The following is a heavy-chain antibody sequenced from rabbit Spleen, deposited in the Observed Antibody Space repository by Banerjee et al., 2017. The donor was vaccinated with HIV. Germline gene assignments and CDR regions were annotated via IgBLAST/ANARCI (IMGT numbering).Heavy chain of an antibody. J-gene: IGHJ4*01. CDR1: GFSFSSSYY. Sequence: QSLEESGGDLVKPGASLTLTCTASGFSFSSSYYMCWVRQAPGKGLEWIGCIKISNVNTYYATWAKGRFTISKTSSTTVTLQMTSLTAADTATYFCARDVDGGTIYLNLWGPGTLVTVS. CDR2: IKISNVNT. CDR3: ARDVDGGTIYLNL. V-gene: IGHV1S40*01. D-gene: IGHD8-1*01.